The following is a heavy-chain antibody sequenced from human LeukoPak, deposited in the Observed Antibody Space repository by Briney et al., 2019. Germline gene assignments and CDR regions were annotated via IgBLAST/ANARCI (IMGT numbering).Heavy chain of an antibody. CDR1: GGFISSYY. D-gene: IGHD5-18*01. CDR2: IYYSGST. V-gene: IGHV4-59*08. CDR3: ARGYSYGYPFDY. Sequence: SEPQTLTCSVSGGFISSYYWLWLRRPPGKGLEWIGYIYYSGSTNYNPSLKTRVTISVDTSKNQFSLKLSSVTAADTAVYYCARGYSYGYPFDYWGQGTPVTVSS. J-gene: IGHJ4*02.